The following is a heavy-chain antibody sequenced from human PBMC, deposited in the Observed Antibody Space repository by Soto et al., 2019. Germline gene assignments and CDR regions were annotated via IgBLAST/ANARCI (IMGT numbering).Heavy chain of an antibody. Sequence: PGGSLRLSCAASGFTFSSYAMSWVRQAPGKGLEWVSAISGSGGSTYYADSVKGRFTISRDNSKNTLYLQMNSLRAEDTAVYYCAREKQLVRGYYYMDVWGKGTTVTVSS. D-gene: IGHD6-6*01. CDR1: GFTFSSYA. CDR2: ISGSGGST. CDR3: AREKQLVRGYYYMDV. J-gene: IGHJ6*03. V-gene: IGHV3-23*01.